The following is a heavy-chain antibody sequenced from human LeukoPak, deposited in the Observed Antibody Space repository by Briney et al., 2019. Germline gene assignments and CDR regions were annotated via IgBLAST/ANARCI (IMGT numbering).Heavy chain of an antibody. CDR3: ASGAEGWNY. J-gene: IGHJ4*02. Sequence: PGGSLRLSCAASGFTFSSYDMHWVCQVTGKGLEWVSGIGKSGHTYYAGSVKGRLTISRENAKNSLYLQMNDLRAGDTAVYYCASGAEGWNYWGQGTLVTVSS. CDR1: GFTFSSYD. CDR2: IGKSGHT. D-gene: IGHD2-15*01. V-gene: IGHV3-13*01.